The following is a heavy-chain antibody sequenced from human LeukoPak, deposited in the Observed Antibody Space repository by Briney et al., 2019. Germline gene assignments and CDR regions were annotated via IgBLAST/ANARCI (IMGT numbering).Heavy chain of an antibody. CDR1: GYTFTSYG. J-gene: IGHJ6*03. V-gene: IGHV1-69*13. CDR2: IIPIFGTA. D-gene: IGHD2-2*01. Sequence: SVKVSCKASGYTFTSYGISWVRQAPGQGLEWMGGIIPIFGTANYAQKFQGRVTITADESTSTAYMELSSLRSEDTAVYYCARVQLPNYYYYMDVWGKGTTVTVSS. CDR3: ARVQLPNYYYYMDV.